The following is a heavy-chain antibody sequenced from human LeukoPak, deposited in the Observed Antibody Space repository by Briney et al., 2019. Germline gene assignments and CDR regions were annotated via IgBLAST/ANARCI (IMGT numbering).Heavy chain of an antibody. Sequence: GGSLRLSCAASGFTVSSNYMSWVRQAPGKGLEWVSVIYSGGSTYYADSVKGRFTISRDNSKNTLYLQMNSLRAEDTAVYYCARGDYDFWSGYFRGLDYWGQGTLVTVSS. J-gene: IGHJ4*02. V-gene: IGHV3-66*01. D-gene: IGHD3-3*01. CDR1: GFTVSSNY. CDR3: ARGDYDFWSGYFRGLDY. CDR2: IYSGGST.